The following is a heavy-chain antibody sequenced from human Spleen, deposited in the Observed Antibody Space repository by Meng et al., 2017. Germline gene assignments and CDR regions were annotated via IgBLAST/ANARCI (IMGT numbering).Heavy chain of an antibody. CDR2: IKRNRDGGTI. Sequence: GKLGGSVGGLVKPGGALGLSCVAVGLRFTDAWMSWVRQAPGKGLEWVGRIKRNRDGGTIDYAARVKGRFTISRDESKNTLYLQMDSLITEDTAVYFCATGAAAADHWGQGTLVTVSS. D-gene: IGHD6-13*01. V-gene: IGHV3-15*01. J-gene: IGHJ4*02. CDR3: ATGAAAADH. CDR1: GLRFTDAW.